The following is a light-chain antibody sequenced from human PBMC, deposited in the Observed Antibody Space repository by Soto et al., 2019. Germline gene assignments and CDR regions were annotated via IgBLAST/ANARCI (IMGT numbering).Light chain of an antibody. CDR2: DAS. V-gene: IGKV1-33*01. J-gene: IGKJ3*01. CDR1: QDISNY. CDR3: QQYDHLPFT. Sequence: DSEMTQSPWSVSASVRGRVTITCQASQDISNYLNWYQQKPGKAPKLMICDASNLEPGVPSRFSGSGSGTDFTFTISSLQPEDIATYYCQQYDHLPFTFGPGTKVDI.